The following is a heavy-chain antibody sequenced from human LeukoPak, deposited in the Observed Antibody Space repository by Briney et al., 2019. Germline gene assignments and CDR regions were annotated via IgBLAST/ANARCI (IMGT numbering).Heavy chain of an antibody. CDR3: ARGHEYFDY. J-gene: IGHJ4*02. CDR1: GGSISSYY. CDR2: INHSGST. V-gene: IGHV4-34*01. Sequence: SETLSLTCTVSGGSISSYYWSWIRQPPGKGLEWIGEINHSGSTNYNPSLKSRVTISVDTSKNQFSLKLSSVTAADTAVYYCARGHEYFDYWGQGTLVTVSS.